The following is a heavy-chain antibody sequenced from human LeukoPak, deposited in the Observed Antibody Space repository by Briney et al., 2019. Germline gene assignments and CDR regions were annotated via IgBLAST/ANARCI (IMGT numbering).Heavy chain of an antibody. D-gene: IGHD3-22*01. Sequence: RGGSLRLSCAASGFTSRSYNTNWVRQAPGKGLEWVSHISGSFNTIYYADSVKGRFTISRDNAKNSLYLQMNSLRAEDTAVYYCARDPTYYYDRPGWFDSWGQGTLVTVSS. CDR3: ARDPTYYYDRPGWFDS. CDR1: GFTSRSYN. V-gene: IGHV3-48*04. CDR2: ISGSFNTI. J-gene: IGHJ5*01.